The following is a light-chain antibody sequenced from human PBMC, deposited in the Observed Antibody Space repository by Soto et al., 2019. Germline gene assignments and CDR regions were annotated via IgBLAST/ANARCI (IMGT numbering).Light chain of an antibody. CDR3: QQYASSPLT. J-gene: IGKJ4*01. V-gene: IGKV3-20*01. CDR1: QSVRSNY. Sequence: EIVLTQSPGTLSLSSGERATLSCRASQSVRSNYLAWYQQKPGQAPRLLIDGASSRATGIPDRFGGSGSGTDFTLTISRLEPEDFAVYYCQQYASSPLTFGGGTKVEI. CDR2: GAS.